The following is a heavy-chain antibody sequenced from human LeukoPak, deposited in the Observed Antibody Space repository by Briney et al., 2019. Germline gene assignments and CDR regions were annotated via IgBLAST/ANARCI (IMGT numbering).Heavy chain of an antibody. CDR2: IYYSGST. CDR1: GGSISSSSYY. D-gene: IGHD1-26*01. CDR3: ARHSGSSPHYFDY. Sequence: PSETLSLTCTVSGGSISSSSYYWSWLRQPPGKGLEWIGFIYYSGSTHYKSSLKSRVTISVDTSKNQFSLRLSSVTAADTAVYYCARHSGSSPHYFDYWGQGTLVTVSS. J-gene: IGHJ4*02. V-gene: IGHV4-61*05.